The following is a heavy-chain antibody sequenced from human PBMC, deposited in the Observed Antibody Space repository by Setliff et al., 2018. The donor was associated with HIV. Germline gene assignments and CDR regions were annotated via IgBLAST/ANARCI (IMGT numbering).Heavy chain of an antibody. CDR1: GYSISSGYY. D-gene: IGHD5-12*01. J-gene: IGHJ4*02. V-gene: IGHV4-38-2*01. CDR3: ARTKADGYNGVFDS. Sequence: SETLSLTCAVSGYSISSGYYWGWIRQPPGKGLEWVGSIYHSGTTYYNPSLKSRVTISVDTSKNQFSLKLTSVTAADTAVYYCARTKADGYNGVFDSWGQGTLVTVSS. CDR2: IYHSGTT.